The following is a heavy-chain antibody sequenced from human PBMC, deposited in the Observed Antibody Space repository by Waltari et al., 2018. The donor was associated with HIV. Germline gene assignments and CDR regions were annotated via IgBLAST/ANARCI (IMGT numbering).Heavy chain of an antibody. D-gene: IGHD1-26*01. CDR3: ARGIVGAKEKNNGMDV. CDR1: GGSISSGSYY. Sequence: QVQLQESGPRLVKPSQTLSLTCTVSGGSISSGSYYWSWIRQPAGKGLEWIGRIYTSGSTNYNPPLKCRVTISVDTSRNEFSLRLSSVTAADTGVYYCARGIVGAKEKNNGMDVWGQGTTVTVSS. CDR2: IYTSGST. J-gene: IGHJ6*02. V-gene: IGHV4-61*02.